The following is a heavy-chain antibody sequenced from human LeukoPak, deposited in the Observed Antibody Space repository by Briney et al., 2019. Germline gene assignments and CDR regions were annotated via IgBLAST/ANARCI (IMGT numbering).Heavy chain of an antibody. CDR3: VVQITYGQLSDPDL. V-gene: IGHV3-21*01. Sequence: GGSLRLSCAASGFTLTSLAMHWVRQAPGKRLEWVSSSGTWRGTKYYGDSVRGRFTICRDSAKNSLSLQINNLIAEDTTVDFCVVQITYGQLSDPDLWGQGTLVTVSS. CDR1: GFTLTSLA. CDR2: SGTWRGTK. D-gene: IGHD1-1*01. J-gene: IGHJ4*02.